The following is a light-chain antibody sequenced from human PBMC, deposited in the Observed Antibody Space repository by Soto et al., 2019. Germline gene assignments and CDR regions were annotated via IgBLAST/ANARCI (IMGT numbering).Light chain of an antibody. J-gene: IGKJ4*01. Sequence: EILMTQSPATLSLSPGERATLSCRASQSVSSSYLAWYQQKPGQATRLIIYGASSRANGIPDRFSGSGSGTDFTLTISRLEPEDFTVYYCQQYGSSHKITFGGGTKVDIK. CDR2: GAS. V-gene: IGKV3-20*01. CDR1: QSVSSSY. CDR3: QQYGSSHKIT.